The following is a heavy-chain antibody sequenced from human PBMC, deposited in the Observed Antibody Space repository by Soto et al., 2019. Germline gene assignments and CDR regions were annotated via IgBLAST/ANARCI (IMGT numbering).Heavy chain of an antibody. V-gene: IGHV3-9*01. CDR2: ISWNRGSI. Sequence: EVQLVESGGGSVQPGRSLRLSCVASGFTFESYAMHWVRQVPGKGLVWVSGISWNRGSIGYADSVKGRFTISRDNAQKDLYLEMNSLRVEDTAFYYCVKDIHEQWLVSHFEYWGQGALVTVSS. D-gene: IGHD6-19*01. CDR3: VKDIHEQWLVSHFEY. CDR1: GFTFESYA. J-gene: IGHJ4*02.